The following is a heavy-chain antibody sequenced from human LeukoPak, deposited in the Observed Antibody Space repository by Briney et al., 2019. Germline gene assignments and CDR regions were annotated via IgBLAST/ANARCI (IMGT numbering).Heavy chain of an antibody. CDR3: ARVGGGYDGYFDY. Sequence: SQTLSLTCTVAGASISSGGYDCSWIRQHPGKGLGWIGYIYYSGTTYYNPSLKSRVTISVDTSKNQFSLRLSSVTAADTAVYYCARVGGGYDGYFDYWGQGTLVTVPS. CDR1: GASISSGGYD. V-gene: IGHV4-31*03. J-gene: IGHJ4*02. D-gene: IGHD5-12*01. CDR2: IYYSGTT.